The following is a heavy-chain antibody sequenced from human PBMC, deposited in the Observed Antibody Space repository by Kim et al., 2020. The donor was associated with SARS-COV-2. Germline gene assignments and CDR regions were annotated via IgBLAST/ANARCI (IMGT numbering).Heavy chain of an antibody. Sequence: ASVKVSCKASGYTFTGYYMHWVRQAPGQGLGWMGRINPNSGGTNYAQKFQGRVTMTRDTSISTAYMELSRLRSDDTAVYYCARDLRYSSSSLFDPWGQGTLVTVSS. CDR2: INPNSGGT. D-gene: IGHD6-13*01. J-gene: IGHJ5*02. CDR1: GYTFTGYY. V-gene: IGHV1-2*06. CDR3: ARDLRYSSSSLFDP.